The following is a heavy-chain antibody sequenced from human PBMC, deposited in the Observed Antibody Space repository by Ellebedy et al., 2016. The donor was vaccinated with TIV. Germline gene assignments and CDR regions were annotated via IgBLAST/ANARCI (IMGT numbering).Heavy chain of an antibody. D-gene: IGHD3-16*01. CDR3: ARAVHGGY. CDR2: INHSGST. J-gene: IGHJ4*02. V-gene: IGHV4-34*01. CDR1: GGSFSGYY. Sequence: SETLSLXXAVYGGSFSGYYWSWIRQPPGKGLEWIGEINHSGSTNYNPSLKSRVTISVDTSKNQFSLKLSSVTAADTAVYYCARAVHGGYWGQGTLVTVSS.